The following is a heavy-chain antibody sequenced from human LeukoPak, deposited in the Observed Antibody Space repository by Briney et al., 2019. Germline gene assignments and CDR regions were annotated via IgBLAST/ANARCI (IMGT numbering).Heavy chain of an antibody. CDR1: GGSFSGYY. D-gene: IGHD3-10*01. V-gene: IGHV4-34*11. CDR3: ARGSLGRAVMFFDY. Sequence: SETLSLTCAVYGGSFSGYYWSWIRQPPGKGLEWIGYIYHSGSTNNNPSLKNRLTMSLDTSKNQFSLKLSSVTAADTAVYYCARGSLGRAVMFFDYWGQGTLVTVSS. J-gene: IGHJ4*02. CDR2: IYHSGST.